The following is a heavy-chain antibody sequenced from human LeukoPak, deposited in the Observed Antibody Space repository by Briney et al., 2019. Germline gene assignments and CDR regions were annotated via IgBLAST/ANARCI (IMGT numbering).Heavy chain of an antibody. Sequence: SETLSLTCTVSGGSFSSYYWSWIRQPPGKGLEWIGDAYYGGSTNHNPSLKSRVTISADTSKKQFSLKLSSVTAADTAVYYCARRFGGYSNFDYWGQGTLVTVSS. CDR2: AYYGGST. CDR3: ARRFGGYSNFDY. D-gene: IGHD5-12*01. V-gene: IGHV4-59*08. CDR1: GGSFSSYY. J-gene: IGHJ4*02.